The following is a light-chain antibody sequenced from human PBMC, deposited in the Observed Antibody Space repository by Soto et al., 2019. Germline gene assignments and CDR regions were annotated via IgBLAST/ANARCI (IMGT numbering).Light chain of an antibody. CDR2: AVS. V-gene: IGLV2-8*01. J-gene: IGLJ1*01. CDR1: SSDVGRYNY. CDR3: SSYAGTNGV. Sequence: QSALTQPPSASGSPGQSVTISCTGTSSDVGRYNYVSWYQQHPGKAPKLMIYAVSKRPSGVPDRFSGSKSGNTASLTVSGLQAEDEADYYCSSYAGTNGVFGTGTKVTVL.